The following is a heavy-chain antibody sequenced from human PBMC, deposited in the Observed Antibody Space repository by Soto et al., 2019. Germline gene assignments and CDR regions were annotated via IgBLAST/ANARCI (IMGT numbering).Heavy chain of an antibody. J-gene: IGHJ6*04. Sequence: GGSLRLSCVASGFTFDDHVMHWVRQVPGKGLEWVGHISWDGYSIAYGGSVRGRFTISRDNAKNTLYLQMNSLRPEDTALYYCARSWSGSTSGRVDVWGKGTTVTVAS. V-gene: IGHV3-9*01. CDR2: ISWDGYSI. D-gene: IGHD3-3*01. CDR3: ARSWSGSTSGRVDV. CDR1: GFTFDDHV.